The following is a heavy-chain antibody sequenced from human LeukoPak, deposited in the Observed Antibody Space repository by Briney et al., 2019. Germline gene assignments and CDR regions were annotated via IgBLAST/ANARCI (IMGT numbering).Heavy chain of an antibody. CDR2: ISWNSGSI. V-gene: IGHV3-9*01. D-gene: IGHD3-22*01. J-gene: IGHJ6*02. Sequence: GGSLRLSCAASGFTFHDYAMHWVRQAPGKGLEWVSGISWNSGSIGYADSVKGRFTISRDNAKNSLYLQMNSLRAEDTALYYCARDHYYDSSGYYRSPKYYYYGMDVWGQGTTVTVSS. CDR3: ARDHYYDSSGYYRSPKYYYYGMDV. CDR1: GFTFHDYA.